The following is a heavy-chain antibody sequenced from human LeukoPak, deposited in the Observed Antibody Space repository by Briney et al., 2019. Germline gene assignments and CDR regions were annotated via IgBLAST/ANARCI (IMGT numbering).Heavy chain of an antibody. D-gene: IGHD3-22*01. CDR3: ARDRPNYYGSNGHYYRRDGDY. CDR2: IYNTGST. Sequence: GESLRLSCAASGFTVRSHRLIWVRQAPGKGLEWVSVIYNTGSTYYADSVMGRFIISRDNSRNTVYLQMNSLRAEDRAVYYCARDRPNYYGSNGHYYRRDGDYWGLGTLVTVSS. CDR1: GFTVRSHR. J-gene: IGHJ4*02. V-gene: IGHV3-53*01.